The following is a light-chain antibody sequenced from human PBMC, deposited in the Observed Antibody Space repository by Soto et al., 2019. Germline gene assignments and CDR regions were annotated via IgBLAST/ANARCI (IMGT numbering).Light chain of an antibody. CDR2: DVI. V-gene: IGLV2-11*01. CDR1: SSDVGGYNS. Sequence: ALTQPRSVSGSPGQSVTVSCIGTSSDVGGYNSVSWYQEHPGKAPKLMIYDVIKRPSGVPDRFSGSKSGNTASLTISGLLAEDEADYYCCSYVGSYSYVFGTGTKVTVL. J-gene: IGLJ1*01. CDR3: CSYVGSYSYV.